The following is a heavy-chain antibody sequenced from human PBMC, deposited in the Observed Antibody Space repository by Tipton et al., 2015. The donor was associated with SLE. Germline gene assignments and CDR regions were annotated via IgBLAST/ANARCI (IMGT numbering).Heavy chain of an antibody. CDR3: VRELVGGHFDY. CDR2: MNPNSGNT. D-gene: IGHD3-16*01. Sequence: QLVQSGAEVKKPGASVKVSCKASGYTFTSYDINWVRQATGQGLEWMGWMNPNSGNTGYAQEFQGRVTMTRDTSTSTVYTELSSPTSEDTAVYYCVRELVGGHFDYWGQGTLVTVSS. J-gene: IGHJ4*02. V-gene: IGHV1-8*01. CDR1: GYTFTSYD.